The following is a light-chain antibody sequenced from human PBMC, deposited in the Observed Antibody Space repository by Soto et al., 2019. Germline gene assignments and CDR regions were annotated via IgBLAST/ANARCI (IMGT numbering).Light chain of an antibody. CDR3: QQYGSSSWT. CDR2: GAS. J-gene: IGKJ1*01. V-gene: IGKV3-20*01. CDR1: QTVSSN. Sequence: EIVMTQSPATLSVSTGERAILSCRASQTVSSNLAWYQQKPGQAPRLLIYGASSRATGIPDRFSGSGSGTDFTLTISRLEAEDFAVYYCQQYGSSSWTFGQGTKV.